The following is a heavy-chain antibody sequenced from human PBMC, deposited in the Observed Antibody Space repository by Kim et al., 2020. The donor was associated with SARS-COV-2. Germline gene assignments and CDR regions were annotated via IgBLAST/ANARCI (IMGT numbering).Heavy chain of an antibody. D-gene: IGHD2-15*01. V-gene: IGHV3-33*01. CDR1: GFTFSSYG. CDR3: ARGDLGGTYSPYYYYYGMDV. Sequence: GGSLRLSCAASGFTFSSYGMHWVRQAPGKGLEWVAVIWYDGSNKYYADSVKGRFTISRDNSKNTLYLQMNSLRAEDTAVYYCARGDLGGTYSPYYYYYGMDVWGQGTTVTVSS. J-gene: IGHJ6*02. CDR2: IWYDGSNK.